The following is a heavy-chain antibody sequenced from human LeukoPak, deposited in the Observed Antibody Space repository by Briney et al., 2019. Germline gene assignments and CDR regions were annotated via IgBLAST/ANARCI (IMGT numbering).Heavy chain of an antibody. CDR1: GFTFSSYG. CDR3: AKDGDV. Sequence: GRSLRLSCAASGFTFSSYGMHWVRQAPGKGLEWVAVISYDGSNKYYADSVKGRFTISRDNPKNTLYLQMNSLRAEDTAVYYCAKDGDVWGQGTTVTVSS. CDR2: ISYDGSNK. J-gene: IGHJ6*02. V-gene: IGHV3-30*18.